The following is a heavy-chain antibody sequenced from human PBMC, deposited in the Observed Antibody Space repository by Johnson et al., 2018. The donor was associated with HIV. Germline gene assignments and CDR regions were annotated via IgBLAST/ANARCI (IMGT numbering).Heavy chain of an antibody. CDR1: GFTFSTYG. Sequence: VQLVESGGGVVQPGRSLRLSCVASGFTFSTYGMHWVRQAPGKGLEWVAVIWYDGSNKYYADSVKGRLTISRDNSKNTLYLQMNSLRAEDTAVYYCAKWGSMRATSAFDIWGQGTMVTVSS. V-gene: IGHV3-33*06. D-gene: IGHD1-26*01. CDR3: AKWGSMRATSAFDI. J-gene: IGHJ3*02. CDR2: IWYDGSNK.